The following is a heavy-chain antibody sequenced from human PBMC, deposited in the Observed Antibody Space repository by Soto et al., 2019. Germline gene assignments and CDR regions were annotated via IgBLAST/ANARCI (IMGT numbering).Heavy chain of an antibody. CDR2: IFSNDEK. D-gene: IGHD3-3*01. CDR3: ARIIRRPPTIFGVVIIARTHDAFDI. CDR1: GFSLSNARMG. V-gene: IGHV2-26*01. Sequence: QVTLKESGPVLVKPTETLTLTCTVSGFSLSNARMGVSWIRQPPGKALEWLAHIFSNDEKSYSTSLKSRLTISKDTSKSQVVLTMTNMDPVDTATYYCARIIRRPPTIFGVVIIARTHDAFDIWGQGTMVTVSS. J-gene: IGHJ3*02.